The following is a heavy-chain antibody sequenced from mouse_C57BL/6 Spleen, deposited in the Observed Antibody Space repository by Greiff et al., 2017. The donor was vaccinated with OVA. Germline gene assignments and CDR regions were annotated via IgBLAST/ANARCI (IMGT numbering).Heavy chain of an antibody. CDR1: GYTFTDYY. J-gene: IGHJ3*01. CDR2: INPNNGGT. V-gene: IGHV1-26*01. Sequence: EVQLQQSGPELVKPGASVKISCKASGYTFTDYYMNWVKQSHGKRLEWIGDINPNNGGTSYKQKFKGKATLTVYNSSSTAYMELRRLTSEASAVYYCARGGYYDYAWFAYWGQGTLVTVSA. CDR3: ARGGYYDYAWFAY. D-gene: IGHD2-4*01.